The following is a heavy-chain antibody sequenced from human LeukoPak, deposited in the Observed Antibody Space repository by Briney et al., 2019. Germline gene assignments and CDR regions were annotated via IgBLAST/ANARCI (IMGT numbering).Heavy chain of an antibody. V-gene: IGHV4-4*07. CDR1: GGSISSYY. D-gene: IGHD3-22*01. Sequence: PSETLSLTCTVSGGSISSYYWSWIRQPAGRGLEWIGRISSSGSTNYNPSLKSRVTISVDTSKNQFSLKLSSVTAADTAVYFCARGPYSYDSSGAFDIWGQGTMVTVSS. CDR3: ARGPYSYDSSGAFDI. J-gene: IGHJ3*02. CDR2: ISSSGST.